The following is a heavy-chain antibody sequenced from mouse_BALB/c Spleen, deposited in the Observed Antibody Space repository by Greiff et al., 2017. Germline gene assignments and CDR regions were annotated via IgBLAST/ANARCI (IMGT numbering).Heavy chain of an antibody. CDR3: ARKPFYYGSSPGYFDV. J-gene: IGHJ1*01. D-gene: IGHD1-1*01. CDR1: GFSLTSYG. Sequence: VKLMESGPGLVQPSQSLSITCTVSGFSLTSYGVHWVRQSPGKGLEWLGVIWSGGSTDYNAAFISRLSISKDNSKSQVFFKMNSLQADDTAIYYCARKPFYYGSSPGYFDVWGAGTTVTVSS. CDR2: IWSGGST. V-gene: IGHV2-4-1*01.